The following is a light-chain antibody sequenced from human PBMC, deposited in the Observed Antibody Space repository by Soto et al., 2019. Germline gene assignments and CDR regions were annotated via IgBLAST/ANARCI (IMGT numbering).Light chain of an antibody. CDR1: QSVRSN. V-gene: IGKV3-15*01. J-gene: IGKJ1*01. CDR2: GAL. Sequence: EIVMTQSPATLSVSPGERATLSCRASQSVRSNLAWYQQKPGQAPRLLIYGALTRATGIPARFSGSGSGTDFTLTISSLQSEDFAVYYCQQYSNWRTFGQGTKVDI. CDR3: QQYSNWRT.